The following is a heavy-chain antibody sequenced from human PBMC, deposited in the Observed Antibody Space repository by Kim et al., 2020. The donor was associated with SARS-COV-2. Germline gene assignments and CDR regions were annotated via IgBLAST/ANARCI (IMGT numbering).Heavy chain of an antibody. J-gene: IGHJ6*02. CDR2: IYYSGST. CDR3: ASMGLRVNYGMDV. Sequence: TLSLTCTVSGGSISSGGYYWSWIRQHPGKGLEWIGYIYYSGSTYYNPSLKSRVTISVDTSKNQFSLKLSSVTAADTAVYYCASMGLRVNYGMDVWGQGTTVTVSS. D-gene: IGHD1-26*01. CDR1: GGSISSGGYY. V-gene: IGHV4-31*03.